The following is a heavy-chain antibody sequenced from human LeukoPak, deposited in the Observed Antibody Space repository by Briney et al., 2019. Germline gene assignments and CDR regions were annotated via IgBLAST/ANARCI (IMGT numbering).Heavy chain of an antibody. CDR2: ISWNSGSI. V-gene: IGHV3-9*01. J-gene: IGHJ6*02. D-gene: IGHD5-12*01. Sequence: GGSLRLSCAASGFTFDDYAMHWVRQAPGKGLEWASGISWNSGSIGYADSVKGRFTISRDNAKNSLYLQMNSLRAEDTALYYCARVATASDYYYGMDVWGQGTTVTVSS. CDR1: GFTFDDYA. CDR3: ARVATASDYYYGMDV.